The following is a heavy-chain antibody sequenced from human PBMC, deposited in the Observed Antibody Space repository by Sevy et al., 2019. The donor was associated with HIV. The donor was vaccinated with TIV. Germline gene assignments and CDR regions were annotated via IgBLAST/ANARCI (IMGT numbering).Heavy chain of an antibody. D-gene: IGHD3-10*01. Sequence: LSLTCAASGFTFSSYAMSWVRQAPGKGLEWVSAISGSGGSTYYADSVKGRFTISRDNSKNTLYLQMNSLRAEDTAVYYCAKEGLYGSGSYYNEVDYWGQGTLVTVSS. V-gene: IGHV3-23*01. CDR2: ISGSGGST. J-gene: IGHJ4*02. CDR1: GFTFSSYA. CDR3: AKEGLYGSGSYYNEVDY.